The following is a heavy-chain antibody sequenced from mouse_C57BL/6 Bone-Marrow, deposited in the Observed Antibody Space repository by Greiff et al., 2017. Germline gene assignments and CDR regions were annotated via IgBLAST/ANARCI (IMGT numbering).Heavy chain of an antibody. D-gene: IGHD1-1*01. CDR1: GFTFSSYG. V-gene: IGHV5-6*01. CDR2: ISSGGSYT. J-gene: IGHJ3*01. CDR3: AEHQVYYYGSSSWFAY. Sequence: EVQRVESGGDLVKPGGSLKLSCAASGFTFSSYGMSWVRQTPDKRLEWVATISSGGSYTYYPDSVKGRFTISRDNAKNTLYLQISSLKSEDTAMYYYAEHQVYYYGSSSWFAYWGQGTLVTVSA.